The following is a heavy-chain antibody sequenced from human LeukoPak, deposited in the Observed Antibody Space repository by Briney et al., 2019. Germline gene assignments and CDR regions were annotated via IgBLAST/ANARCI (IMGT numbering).Heavy chain of an antibody. J-gene: IGHJ4*02. V-gene: IGHV1-2*02. CDR1: GYTFTSYY. CDR3: ARGRGRFGELYLDY. Sequence: ASVKVSCKASGYTFTSYYMHWVRQAPGQGLEWMGWINPNSGGTNYAQKFQGRVTMTRDTSISTAYMELSRLRSDDTAVYYCARGRGRFGELYLDYWGQGTLVTVSS. D-gene: IGHD3-10*01. CDR2: INPNSGGT.